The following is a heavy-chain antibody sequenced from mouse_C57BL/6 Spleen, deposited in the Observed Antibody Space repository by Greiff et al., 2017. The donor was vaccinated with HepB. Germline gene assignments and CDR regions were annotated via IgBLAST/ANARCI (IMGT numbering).Heavy chain of an antibody. CDR2: INPSTGGT. D-gene: IGHD1-1*01. V-gene: IGHV1-42*01. CDR1: GYSFTGYY. CDR3: ARPITTVVDWYFDV. Sequence: VQLQQSGPELVKPGASVKISCKASGYSFTGYYMNWVKQSPEKSLEWIGEINPSTGGTTYNQKFKAKATLTVDKSSSTAYMQLKSLTSEDSAVYYCARPITTVVDWYFDVWGTGTTVTVSS. J-gene: IGHJ1*03.